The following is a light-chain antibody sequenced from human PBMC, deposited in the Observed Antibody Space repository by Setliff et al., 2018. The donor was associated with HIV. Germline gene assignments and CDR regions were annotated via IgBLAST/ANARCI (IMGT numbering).Light chain of an antibody. Sequence: QSVLTQPPSVSGAPGQRVTISCIGTSSNIGAGYDVHWYHQLPGTAPKLLIYDNTNRPSGVPDRFSGSNSGTSASLAITGLQAEDEADYYCQSYDSGLGVFGTGTKVTVL. CDR1: SSNIGAGYD. CDR3: QSYDSGLGV. J-gene: IGLJ1*01. V-gene: IGLV1-40*01. CDR2: DNT.